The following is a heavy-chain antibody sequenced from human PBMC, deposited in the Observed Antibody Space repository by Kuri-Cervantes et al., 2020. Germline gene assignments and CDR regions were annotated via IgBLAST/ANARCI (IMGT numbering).Heavy chain of an antibody. J-gene: IGHJ4*02. V-gene: IGHV3-11*01. CDR3: ARATGAGSYAQADY. CDR1: GFTLSEYA. CDR2: ISNSGDTI. Sequence: GESLKISCVGSGFTLSEYAMSWVRQAPGKGLDWVSYISNSGDTIYYADSVTGRFTISRDNAKNSLYLQMNSLRAEDTAVYYCARATGAGSYAQADYWGQGTLVTVSS. D-gene: IGHD3-10*01.